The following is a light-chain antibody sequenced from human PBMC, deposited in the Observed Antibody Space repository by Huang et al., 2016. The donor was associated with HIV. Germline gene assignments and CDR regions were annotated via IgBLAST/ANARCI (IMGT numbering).Light chain of an antibody. V-gene: IGKV1-5*03. CDR2: KAS. Sequence: DIQMTQSPSTLSASVGDRVTLTCRASQSISDYLAWYQQKTGEAPNLLIYKASSLEGGVPPRFSGSGSGTEFTLTISSLQADDVATYYCQQYNNYPWTFGQGTLVEIK. CDR3: QQYNNYPWT. CDR1: QSISDY. J-gene: IGKJ1*01.